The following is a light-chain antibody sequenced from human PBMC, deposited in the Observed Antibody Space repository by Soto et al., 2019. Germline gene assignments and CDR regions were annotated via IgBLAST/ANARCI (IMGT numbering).Light chain of an antibody. V-gene: IGKV3-20*01. CDR2: GAS. CDR3: QQYGSSPRT. J-gene: IGKJ1*01. CDR1: QSVSSSY. Sequence: ENVLTQSPGTLSLSPGERATLSCRASQSVSSSYLAWYQQKPGQAPSLRLHGASRRATGIPERFSGSGSGTDFTLTISRLEPEDFAVYYCQQYGSSPRTFGQGTKVDIK.